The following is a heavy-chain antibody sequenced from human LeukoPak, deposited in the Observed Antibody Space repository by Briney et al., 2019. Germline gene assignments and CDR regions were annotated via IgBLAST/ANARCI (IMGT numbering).Heavy chain of an antibody. CDR1: GFNVNVAY. CDR2: INSVGSA. D-gene: IGHD5-24*01. Sequence: PGGSLRLSCEASGFNVNVAYLSWVRQAPGKGLEWVSLINSVGSAYYADSVKGRFSISRDNSKNTLYVQMNSLRAEDTAVYYWAKEIKDYYYIDVWGKGTTVTISS. CDR3: AKEIKDYYYIDV. J-gene: IGHJ6*03. V-gene: IGHV3-66*02.